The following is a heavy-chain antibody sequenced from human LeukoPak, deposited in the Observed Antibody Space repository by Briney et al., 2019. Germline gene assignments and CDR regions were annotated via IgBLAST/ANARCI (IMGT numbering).Heavy chain of an antibody. Sequence: SETLSLTCTVSGYSISSGYYWGWIRQPPGKGLEWIGSIYHSGSTYYNPSLKSRVTISVDTSKKQFSLKLSSVTAADTAVYYCVRATYYDQIDYWGQGTLVTVSS. CDR1: GYSISSGYY. CDR2: IYHSGST. CDR3: VRATYYDQIDY. J-gene: IGHJ4*02. V-gene: IGHV4-38-2*02. D-gene: IGHD3-22*01.